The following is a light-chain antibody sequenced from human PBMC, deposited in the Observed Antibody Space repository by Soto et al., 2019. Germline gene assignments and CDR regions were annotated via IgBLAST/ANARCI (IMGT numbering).Light chain of an antibody. J-gene: IGLJ1*01. CDR3: AAWDDSLNALV. CDR1: SSNIGSNT. CDR2: SNN. Sequence: QSVLTQPPSASGTPGQRVTISCSGSSSNIGSNTVSWYQQVPGTAPKLLIYSNNQRPSGVPDRFSGSKSGTSASLATSGLQSEDEADYYCAAWDDSLNALVFGTGTKL. V-gene: IGLV1-44*01.